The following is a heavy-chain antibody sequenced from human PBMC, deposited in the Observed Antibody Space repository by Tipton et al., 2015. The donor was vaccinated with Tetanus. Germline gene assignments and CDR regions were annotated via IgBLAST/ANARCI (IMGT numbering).Heavy chain of an antibody. CDR2: IYYGGDT. CDR1: GGSFSNYY. V-gene: IGHV4-59*01. CDR3: ARSHVFRFTLFGEEIPRSGRFDP. Sequence: TLSLTCAVYGGSFSNYYWNWIRQSPGRRLEWIGNIYYGGDTDYNPSLQSRATISLDTSKKLFSLRLKSVTAADTAIYYCARSHVFRFTLFGEEIPRSGRFDPWGQGTLVTVSS. J-gene: IGHJ5*02. D-gene: IGHD3-3*01.